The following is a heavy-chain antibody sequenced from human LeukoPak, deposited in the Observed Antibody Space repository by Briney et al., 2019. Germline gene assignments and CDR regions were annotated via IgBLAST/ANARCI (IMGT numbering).Heavy chain of an antibody. CDR3: ARYGSGSTWFDP. Sequence: SETLSLTCTVSGGSISSDNYQWSWIRQPPGKGLEWIGYINYSGSTYYNPSLKSRVTISVDTSKNHFSLKLSSVTAGDTAVYYCARYGSGSTWFDPWGQGTLVTVSS. J-gene: IGHJ5*02. CDR2: INYSGST. V-gene: IGHV4-30-4*01. CDR1: GGSISSDNYQ. D-gene: IGHD3-10*01.